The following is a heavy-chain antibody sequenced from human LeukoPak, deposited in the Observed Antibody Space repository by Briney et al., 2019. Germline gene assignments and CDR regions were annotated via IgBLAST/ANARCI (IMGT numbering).Heavy chain of an antibody. Sequence: GESLKISCQGSGYSFTNYWTAWVRPMPGKGLECMGIIWPGDSDTRYSPSFQGQVTISADKSTSTAYLQWSSLRASDTAMYYCARRGGPTVVNNFGMDVWGQGTTVTVSS. D-gene: IGHD2-15*01. CDR3: ARRGGPTVVNNFGMDV. CDR1: GYSFTNYW. J-gene: IGHJ6*02. CDR2: IWPGDSDT. V-gene: IGHV5-51*01.